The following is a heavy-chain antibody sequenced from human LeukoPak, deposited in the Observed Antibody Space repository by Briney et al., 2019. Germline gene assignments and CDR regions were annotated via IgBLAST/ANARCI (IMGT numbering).Heavy chain of an antibody. CDR3: ARESAPVVAADGDWYFDL. D-gene: IGHD2-15*01. Sequence: GGSLRLSCAASGFTFSSYEMNWVRQAPGKGLEWVSYISSSGSTIYYADSVKGRFTISRDKAKNSLYLQMNSLRAEDTAVYYCARESAPVVAADGDWYFDLWGRGTLVTVSS. V-gene: IGHV3-48*03. CDR1: GFTFSSYE. J-gene: IGHJ2*01. CDR2: ISSSGSTI.